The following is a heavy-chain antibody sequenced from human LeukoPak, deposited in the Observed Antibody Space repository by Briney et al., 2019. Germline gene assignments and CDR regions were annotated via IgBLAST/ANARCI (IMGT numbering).Heavy chain of an antibody. CDR3: TTGSRWELLSYYFDY. J-gene: IGHJ4*02. Sequence: ASVKVSCKASGYTFTSYGISWVRQAPGQGLEWMGWISAYNGNTDYAQKFQGRVTMTEDTSTDTAYMELSSLRSEDTAVYYCTTGSRWELLSYYFDYWGQGTLVTVSS. CDR2: ISAYNGNT. V-gene: IGHV1-18*01. D-gene: IGHD1-26*01. CDR1: GYTFTSYG.